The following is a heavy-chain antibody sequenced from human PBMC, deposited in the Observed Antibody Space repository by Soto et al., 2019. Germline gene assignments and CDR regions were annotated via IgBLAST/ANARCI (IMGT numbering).Heavy chain of an antibody. CDR3: ARDLVATSIDY. CDR1: GYTFTNFG. V-gene: IGHV1-18*01. J-gene: IGHJ4*02. Sequence: QVQLVQSGAEVKKPGASVKVSCKSSGYTFTNFGISWVRQAPGQGLEWMGWISAYNGNTDYAQNLQGRVTMTTDTSTSTADMELRSLRSDDTAVYYCARDLVATSIDYWGQGTLVTVSS. CDR2: ISAYNGNT. D-gene: IGHD5-12*01.